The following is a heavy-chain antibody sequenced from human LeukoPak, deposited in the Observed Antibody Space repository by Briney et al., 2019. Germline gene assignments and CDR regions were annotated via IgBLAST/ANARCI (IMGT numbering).Heavy chain of an antibody. D-gene: IGHD1-1*01. CDR2: IKQDGSEK. V-gene: IGHV3-7*01. CDR1: GFTFSSYW. CDR3: AKETTLRYFDY. J-gene: IGHJ4*02. Sequence: GGSLRLSCAASGFTFSSYWMSWVRQAPGKGLEWVANIKQDGSEKYYVDSVKGRFTISRDNSKNTVNLQMNSLRTEDTTVYYCAKETTLRYFDYWGQGTLVTVSS.